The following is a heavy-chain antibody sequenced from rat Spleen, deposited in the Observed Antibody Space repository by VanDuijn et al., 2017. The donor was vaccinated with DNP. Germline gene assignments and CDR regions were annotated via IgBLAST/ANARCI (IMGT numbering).Heavy chain of an antibody. J-gene: IGHJ2*01. CDR3: TRGYTTAPDY. CDR1: GFSLTTYG. Sequence: QVQLKESGPGLVQPSQTLSLTCTVSGFSLTTYGVSWVRQPPGKGLEWIAAISSGGNTYYNSALKTRLSISRDTSKSQVFLKMNSLKTEDNAIYFCTRGYTTAPDYWGQGVLVTVAS. D-gene: IGHD1-6*01. CDR2: ISSGGNT. V-gene: IGHV2S12*01.